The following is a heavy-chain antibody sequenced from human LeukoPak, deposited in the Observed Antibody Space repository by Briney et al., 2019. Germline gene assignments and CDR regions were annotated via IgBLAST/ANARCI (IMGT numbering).Heavy chain of an antibody. J-gene: IGHJ4*02. Sequence: ASVKVSCKASGYTLTSYDINWVRQATGQGLEWMGWMNPNSGNTGYAQKFQGRVTMTRNTSISTAYMELSSLRSEDTAVYYCARGTYSSGWYSTKSYYFDYWGQGTLVTVSS. V-gene: IGHV1-8*01. CDR2: MNPNSGNT. CDR3: ARGTYSSGWYSTKSYYFDY. D-gene: IGHD6-19*01. CDR1: GYTLTSYD.